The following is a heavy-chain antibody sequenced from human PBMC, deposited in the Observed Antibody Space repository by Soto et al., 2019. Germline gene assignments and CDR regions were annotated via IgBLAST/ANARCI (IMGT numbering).Heavy chain of an antibody. CDR3: ARGGLMTTVTLNDY. CDR2: MNPNSGNT. Sequence: ASVKVSCKASGYTFTSYDINWVRQATGQGLEWMGWMNPNSGNTGYAQKFQGRVTMTRNTSISTAYMELSSLRSEDTAVYYCARGGLMTTVTLNDYWGQGTLVTVSS. V-gene: IGHV1-8*01. CDR1: GYTFTSYD. D-gene: IGHD4-17*01. J-gene: IGHJ4*02.